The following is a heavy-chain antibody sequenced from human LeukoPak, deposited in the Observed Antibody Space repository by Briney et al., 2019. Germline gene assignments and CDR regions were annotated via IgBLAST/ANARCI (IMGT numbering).Heavy chain of an antibody. CDR2: ISYDGSNK. D-gene: IGHD2-15*01. CDR1: GFTFSSYG. Sequence: GGSLRLSCAACGFTFSSYGMHWVRQAPGKGLEWVAVISYDGSNKYYADSVKGRFTISRDNSKNTLYLQMNSLRAEDTAVYYCAKLGMRYCSGGSCHQGDYWGQGTLVTVSS. CDR3: AKLGMRYCSGGSCHQGDY. V-gene: IGHV3-30*18. J-gene: IGHJ4*02.